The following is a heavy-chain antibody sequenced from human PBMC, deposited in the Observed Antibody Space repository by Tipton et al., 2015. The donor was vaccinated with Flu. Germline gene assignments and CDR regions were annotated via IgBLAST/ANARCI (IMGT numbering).Heavy chain of an antibody. D-gene: IGHD2-21*02. CDR2: IYYSGST. CDR1: GVSISRSSYY. J-gene: IGHJ5*02. Sequence: TLSLTCTVFGVSISRSSYYWAWIRQSPGKGLEWIGSIYYSGSTYYNPSLRSRVTISVDTSRDQFSLKLNSVTATDTAVYYCARHGPQGGDLRWFDPWALGALVTV. V-gene: IGHV4-39*01. CDR3: ARHGPQGGDLRWFDP.